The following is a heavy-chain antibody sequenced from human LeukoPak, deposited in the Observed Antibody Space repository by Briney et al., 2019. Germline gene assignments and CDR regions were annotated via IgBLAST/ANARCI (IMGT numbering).Heavy chain of an antibody. J-gene: IGHJ5*02. CDR1: GGSISSPNHD. Sequence: SETLSLTRSVSGGSISSPNHDWAWIRQPPGQGLEWIGSIYYSGTTYYNLSLKSRVTLSVDTSQNQFSLKLSSVTAADTAIYFCARSLGANTWVGNWFDPWGQGTLVIVSP. CDR3: ARSLGANTWVGNWFDP. D-gene: IGHD3-10*01. CDR2: IYYSGTT. V-gene: IGHV4-39*01.